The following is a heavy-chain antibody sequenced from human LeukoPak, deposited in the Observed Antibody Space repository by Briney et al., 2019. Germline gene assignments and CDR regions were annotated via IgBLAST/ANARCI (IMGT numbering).Heavy chain of an antibody. V-gene: IGHV3-7*01. D-gene: IGHD3-9*01. CDR3: LRHPGSNNVLTGYSYSFDY. Sequence: PGGSLRLSCVGSGFTFGSYWMSWVRQAPGKGLEWVANIKHDGSDHYYADSVAGRFTISRDNAKNSLYLEMSSLRAEDAAVYFCLRHPGSNNVLTGYSYSFDYWGQGTLSPSPQ. CDR2: IKHDGSDH. CDR1: GFTFGSYW. J-gene: IGHJ4*02.